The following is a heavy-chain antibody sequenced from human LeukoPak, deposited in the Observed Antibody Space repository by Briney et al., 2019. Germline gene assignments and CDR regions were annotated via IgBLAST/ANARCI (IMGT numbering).Heavy chain of an antibody. CDR1: GYSFTSYW. V-gene: IGHV5-10-1*01. D-gene: IGHD5-12*01. Sequence: GKSLKISCKGFGYSFTSYWITWVRQMPGKGLEYMGRIDPSDSYIQYSPSSQGHVTISADKSISTAYLQWSSLRASDSAMYYCARHSGCYDLDYWGQGTLVTVSS. J-gene: IGHJ4*02. CDR2: IDPSDSYI. CDR3: ARHSGCYDLDY.